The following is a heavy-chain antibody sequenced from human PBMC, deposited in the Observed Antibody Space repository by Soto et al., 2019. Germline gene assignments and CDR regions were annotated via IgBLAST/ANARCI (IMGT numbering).Heavy chain of an antibody. V-gene: IGHV3-30*03. D-gene: IGHD3-16*01. CDR1: GFAFSSYG. CDR2: ISYDGSLQ. J-gene: IGHJ4*02. CDR3: FSERRYVHASVPYS. Sequence: QAQLVESGGGVVQPGRSLRLSCAASGFAFSSYGMHWVRQAPGTGLEWVAVISYDGSLQHYADSVKGRFTISRDNAKNLVVLQGRSLRAEDTAVYLGFSERRYVHASVPYSWGQGTLVSVS.